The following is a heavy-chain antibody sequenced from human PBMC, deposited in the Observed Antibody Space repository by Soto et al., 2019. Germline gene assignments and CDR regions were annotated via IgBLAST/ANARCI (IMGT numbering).Heavy chain of an antibody. V-gene: IGHV1-18*01. CDR1: DYTFTSYG. D-gene: IGHD6-19*01. J-gene: IGHJ6*02. Sequence: ASVKVSCKASDYTFTSYGISWVRQAPGQGLEWMGWISAYNGNTNYAQKLQGRVTMTTDTSTSTAYMELRSLRSDDTAVYYCAREQWLVLGYYYYYGMDVWGQGTTVTVSS. CDR3: AREQWLVLGYYYYYGMDV. CDR2: ISAYNGNT.